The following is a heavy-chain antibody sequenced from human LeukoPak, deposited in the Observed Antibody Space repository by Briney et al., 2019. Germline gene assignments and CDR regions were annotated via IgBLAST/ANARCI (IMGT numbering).Heavy chain of an antibody. CDR3: ARDAKSDYGGNSWHAFDI. D-gene: IGHD4-23*01. V-gene: IGHV4-61*08. J-gene: IGHJ3*02. CDR2: IFYSGST. Sequence: SETLSLTCTVSGVSISSAGYYWNWIRQHPGKGLEWIGYIFYSGSTDYNPSLKSRVTISVDTSKNQFSLILTSVTAADTAVYYCARDAKSDYGGNSWHAFDIWGQGTMVTVSS. CDR1: GVSISSAGYY.